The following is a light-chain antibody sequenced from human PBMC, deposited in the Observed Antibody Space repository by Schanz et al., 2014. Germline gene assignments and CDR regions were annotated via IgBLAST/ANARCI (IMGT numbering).Light chain of an antibody. CDR1: SGDVGAYNY. J-gene: IGLJ1*01. Sequence: QSVLTQPASVSGSPGQSITISCTGTSGDVGAYNYVSWYQQHPGKGPKLLIYEVTKRPSGVPDRFSGSKSGNTASLTVSGLPAEDEADYYCSSNAANNQLVFGTGTKLTV. CDR3: SSNAANNQLV. V-gene: IGLV2-8*01. CDR2: EVT.